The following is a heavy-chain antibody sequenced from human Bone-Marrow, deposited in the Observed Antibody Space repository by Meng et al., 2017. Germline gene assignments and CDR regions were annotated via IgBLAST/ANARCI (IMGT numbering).Heavy chain of an antibody. Sequence: QLQLRESGPGLVKPSETLSLTCTVSGGSISSSSYYWGWIRQPPGKGLEWIGSIYYSGSTYYNPSLKSRVTISVDTSKNQFSLKLSSVTAADTAVYYCARQGFLEWLLYRGNWFDPWGQGTLVTVSS. CDR3: ARQGFLEWLLYRGNWFDP. V-gene: IGHV4-39*01. J-gene: IGHJ5*02. D-gene: IGHD3-3*01. CDR2: IYYSGST. CDR1: GGSISSSSYY.